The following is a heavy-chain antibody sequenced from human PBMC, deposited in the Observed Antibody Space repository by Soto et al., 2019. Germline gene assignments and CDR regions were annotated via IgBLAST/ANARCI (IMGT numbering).Heavy chain of an antibody. CDR3: AREYRSGYYSPWFDP. Sequence: LSLTCTVSGGSISSYYWSWIRQPPGKGLEWIGYIYYSGSTNYNPSLKSRVTISVDTSKNQFSLKLSSVTAADTAVYYCAREYRSGYYSPWFDPWGQGTLVTVSS. V-gene: IGHV4-59*01. J-gene: IGHJ5*02. CDR2: IYYSGST. D-gene: IGHD3-3*01. CDR1: GGSISSYY.